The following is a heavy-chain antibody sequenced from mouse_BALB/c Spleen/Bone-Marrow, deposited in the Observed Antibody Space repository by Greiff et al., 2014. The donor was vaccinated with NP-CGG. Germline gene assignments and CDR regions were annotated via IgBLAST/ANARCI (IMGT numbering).Heavy chain of an antibody. CDR1: GYTFTSYV. CDR3: ARGLRLRAHYIDY. CDR2: INPYNDGT. D-gene: IGHD1-2*01. V-gene: IGHV1-14*01. J-gene: IGHJ2*01. Sequence: EVQLQQSGPELVKPGASVKMSCKASGYTFTSYVMHWVKQKPGQGLGWIGYINPYNDGTKYNEKFKGKATLTSDKSSSTAYMEHSSLTSEDAAVYYCARGLRLRAHYIDYWGQGTTLTVSS.